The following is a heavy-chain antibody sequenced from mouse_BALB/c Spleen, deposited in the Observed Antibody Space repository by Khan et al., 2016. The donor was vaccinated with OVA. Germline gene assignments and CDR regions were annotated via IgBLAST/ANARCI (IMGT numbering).Heavy chain of an antibody. V-gene: IGHV2-6-7*01. CDR3: ARAYYGNYREAMDY. CDR2: IWGDGST. Sequence: VQLQESGPGLVAPSQSLSITCTVSGFSLTGSGVNWVRQPPGKGLEWLGMIWGDGSTDYNSALKSRLNLSKDNSKSHVFLKMNSLQTDDTARYYVARAYYGNYREAMDYWGQGTSVTVSS. J-gene: IGHJ4*01. CDR1: GFSLTGSG. D-gene: IGHD2-10*01.